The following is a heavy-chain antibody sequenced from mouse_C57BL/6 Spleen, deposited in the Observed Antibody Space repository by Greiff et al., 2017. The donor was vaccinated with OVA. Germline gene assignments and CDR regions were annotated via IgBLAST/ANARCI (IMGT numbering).Heavy chain of an antibody. CDR3: ARFYYGSSLWYFDV. CDR1: GYTFTSYG. Sequence: LVESGAELARPGASVKLSCKASGYTFTSYGISWVKQRTGQGLEWIGEIYPRSGNTYYNEKFKGKATLTADKSSSTAYMELRSLTSEDSAVYFCARFYYGSSLWYFDVWGTGTTVTVSS. V-gene: IGHV1-81*01. CDR2: IYPRSGNT. J-gene: IGHJ1*03. D-gene: IGHD1-1*01.